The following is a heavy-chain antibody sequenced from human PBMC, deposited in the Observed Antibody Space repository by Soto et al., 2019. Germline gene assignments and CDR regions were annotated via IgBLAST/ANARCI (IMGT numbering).Heavy chain of an antibody. D-gene: IGHD6-13*01. CDR2: ISYSGGST. J-gene: IGHJ4*02. CDR3: ARAAAVVSFDY. CDR1: GFIFSSYA. Sequence: GSLRLSCAASGFIFSSYAMSWVRQAPGKGLEWVSRISYSGGSTYYADSVKGRFTISRDNSKNTLYLQMNSLRAEDTAVYYCARAAAVVSFDYWGQGTLVTVSS. V-gene: IGHV3-23*01.